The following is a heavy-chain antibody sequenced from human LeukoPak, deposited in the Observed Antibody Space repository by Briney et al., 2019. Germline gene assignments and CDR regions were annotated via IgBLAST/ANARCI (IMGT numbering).Heavy chain of an antibody. D-gene: IGHD6-13*01. Sequence: ASVKVSCKASGGTFSSYAISWVRQAPGQGLEWMGIINPSGGSTSYAQKFQGRVTMTRDTSTSTVYMELSSLRSEDTAVYYCARDYSSSFGYWGQGTLVTVSS. CDR2: INPSGGST. CDR3: ARDYSSSFGY. V-gene: IGHV1-46*01. CDR1: GGTFSSYA. J-gene: IGHJ4*02.